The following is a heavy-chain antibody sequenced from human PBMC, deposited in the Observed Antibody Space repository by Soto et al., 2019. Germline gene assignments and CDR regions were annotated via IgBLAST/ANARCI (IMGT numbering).Heavy chain of an antibody. J-gene: IGHJ4*02. D-gene: IGHD4-17*01. CDR1: GGSISSGNYY. Sequence: QGQLQESGPGLVKPSQTVSLTCTGYGGSISSGNYYWSWIRQPPGKGLEWIGFISYGGTTHYSASLRSRVSISVDTSKNQFSLDLSSVTAADTAVYYCATMGTPVTGLYYFDYWGQGTLVTVSS. CDR3: ATMGTPVTGLYYFDY. V-gene: IGHV4-30-4*01. CDR2: ISYGGTT.